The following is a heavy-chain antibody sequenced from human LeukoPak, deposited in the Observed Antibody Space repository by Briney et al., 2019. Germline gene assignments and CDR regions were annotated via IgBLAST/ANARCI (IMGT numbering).Heavy chain of an antibody. V-gene: IGHV1-2*02. CDR1: GYTFTGYY. J-gene: IGHJ6*03. CDR2: INPNSGGT. Sequence: ASVTVSCKASGYTFTGYYMHWVRQAPGQGLEWMGWINPNSGGTNYAQKFQGRVTMTRDTSISTAYMELSRLRSDDTAVYYCARGPRGAAAGTWAPWGLNYYYMDVWGKGTTVTVSS. CDR3: ARGPRGAAAGTWAPWGLNYYYMDV. D-gene: IGHD6-13*01.